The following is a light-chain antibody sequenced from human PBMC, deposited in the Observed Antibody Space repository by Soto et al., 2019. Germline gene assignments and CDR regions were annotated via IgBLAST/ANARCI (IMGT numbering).Light chain of an antibody. Sequence: QSVLTQPASVSGSPGQSITISCTGTSSDVGGYNYVSWYQQHPGKAPKLMIYEVSNRPSGVSNRFSGSKSGNTASLTISGLQVENEAVYYGSSYTTTSPFVFATGP. V-gene: IGLV2-14*01. CDR3: SSYTTTSPFV. J-gene: IGLJ1*01. CDR2: EVS. CDR1: SSDVGGYNY.